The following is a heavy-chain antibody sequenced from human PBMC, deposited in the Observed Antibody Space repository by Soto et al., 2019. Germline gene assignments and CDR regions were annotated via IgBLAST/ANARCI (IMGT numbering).Heavy chain of an antibody. CDR2: VRNQANGYTT. V-gene: IGHV3-72*01. J-gene: IGHJ4*02. D-gene: IGHD2-15*01. CDR1: GFIFSDHY. Sequence: VQLVESGGGSVEPGGSLRLSCAASGFIFSDHYMDWVRQAPGKGLEWVGRVRNQANGYTTEYAASVRGRFTVSRDDSKNSLYLQMNYLKTEDTAMYYCVRNLASGGTYYFDYWGQGTLVTVSS. CDR3: VRNLASGGTYYFDY.